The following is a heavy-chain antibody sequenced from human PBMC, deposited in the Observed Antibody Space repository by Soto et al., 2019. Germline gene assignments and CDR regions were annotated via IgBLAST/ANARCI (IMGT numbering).Heavy chain of an antibody. J-gene: IGHJ4*02. Sequence: PSETLSLTCAVYGGSFSGYYWSWIRQPPGKRLEWIGEINHSGSTNYNPSLKSRVTISVDTSKNQFSLKLSSVTAADTAVYYCARGRGYDILTGYYAYYFDYWGQGTLVTVSS. CDR2: INHSGST. V-gene: IGHV4-34*01. CDR3: ARGRGYDILTGYYAYYFDY. CDR1: GGSFSGYY. D-gene: IGHD3-9*01.